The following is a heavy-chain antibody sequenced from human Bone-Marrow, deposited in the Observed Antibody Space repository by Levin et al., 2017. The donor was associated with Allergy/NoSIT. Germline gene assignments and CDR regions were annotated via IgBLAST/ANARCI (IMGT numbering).Heavy chain of an antibody. J-gene: IGHJ4*02. D-gene: IGHD2-21*02. Sequence: GGSLRLSCAASGFTFSDYYMSWIRQAPGKGLEWVSYISSSSSYTNYADSVKGRFTISRDNAKNSLYLQMNSLRAEDTAVYYCARVAVVTANAFDYWGQGTLVTVSS. V-gene: IGHV3-11*05. CDR1: GFTFSDYY. CDR2: ISSSSSYT. CDR3: ARVAVVTANAFDY.